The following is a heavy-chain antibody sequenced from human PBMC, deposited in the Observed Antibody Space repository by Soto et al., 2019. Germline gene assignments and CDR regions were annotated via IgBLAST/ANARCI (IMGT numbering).Heavy chain of an antibody. CDR1: GGSVSNSNYY. Sequence: SETLSLTCTVSGGSVSNSNYYWGWIRQSPGKGLEWIGSVYYRGRSYSKSSVKSRVTISVDTSKNQFSLYLEMNSLRAEDTAVYYCARESEDLTSNFDYWGQGTLVTVSS. V-gene: IGHV4-39*07. CDR3: ARESEDLTSNFDY. J-gene: IGHJ4*02. CDR2: VYYRGRS.